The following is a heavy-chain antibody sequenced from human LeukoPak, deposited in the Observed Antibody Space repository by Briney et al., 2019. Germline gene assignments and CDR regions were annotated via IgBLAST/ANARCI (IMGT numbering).Heavy chain of an antibody. CDR2: ISGTGYST. J-gene: IGHJ4*02. D-gene: IGHD7-27*01. CDR1: GFVFRAYA. CDR3: ARDPNWGSGY. Sequence: GGSLRLSCAASGFVFRAYAMTWVRQAPGKGLEWVSAISGTGYSTYYADSVKGRFSISRDNSKNTLSLQMNSLRVDDTAVYYCARDPNWGSGYWGQGTLVTVSS. V-gene: IGHV3-23*01.